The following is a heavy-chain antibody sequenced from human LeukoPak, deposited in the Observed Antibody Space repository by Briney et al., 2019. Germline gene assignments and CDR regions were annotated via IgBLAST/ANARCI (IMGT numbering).Heavy chain of an antibody. CDR2: INPNSGGT. J-gene: IGHJ4*02. CDR3: ARDRDSSSWQIDY. V-gene: IGHV1-2*02. CDR1: GYTFTGYY. Sequence: GASVKVSCKASGYTFTGYYMHWVRQAPGQGPEWMGWINPNSGGTHYAQKFQGRVTMTRDTSISTAYMELSRLRSDDTAVYYCARDRDSSSWQIDYWGQGTLVTVSS. D-gene: IGHD6-13*01.